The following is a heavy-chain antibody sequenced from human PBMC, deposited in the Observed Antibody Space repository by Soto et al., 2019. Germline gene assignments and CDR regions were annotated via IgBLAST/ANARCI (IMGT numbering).Heavy chain of an antibody. Sequence: QVQLQESGPGLVKPSETLSLTCTVSGGSISSYYWSWIRQPPGKGLEWIGYIYYSGSTNYNPSLKSRVTISVDTSKNQFSLKLSSVTAADTAVYYCARGRYYYDSSGYHPDYYYYGMDVWGQGTTVTVSS. V-gene: IGHV4-59*01. CDR3: ARGRYYYDSSGYHPDYYYYGMDV. J-gene: IGHJ6*02. CDR1: GGSISSYY. D-gene: IGHD3-22*01. CDR2: IYYSGST.